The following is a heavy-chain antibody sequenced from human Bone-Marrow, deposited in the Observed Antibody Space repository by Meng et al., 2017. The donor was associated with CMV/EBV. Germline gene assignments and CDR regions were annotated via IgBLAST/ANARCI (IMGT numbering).Heavy chain of an antibody. J-gene: IGHJ5*02. CDR1: GFTVSSNY. CDR2: ISSSSSYI. Sequence: GESLKISCAASGFTVSSNYMSWVRQAPGKGLEWVSSISSSSSYIYYADSVKGRFTISRDNAKNSLYLQMNSLRAEDTAVYYCARDRLAYCGGDCSDGENWFDPWGQGTLVTVSS. D-gene: IGHD2-21*01. V-gene: IGHV3-21*01. CDR3: ARDRLAYCGGDCSDGENWFDP.